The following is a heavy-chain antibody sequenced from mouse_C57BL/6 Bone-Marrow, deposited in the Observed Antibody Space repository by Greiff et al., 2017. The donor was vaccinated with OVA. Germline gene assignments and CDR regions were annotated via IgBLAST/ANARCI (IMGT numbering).Heavy chain of an antibody. Sequence: EVKVVESGAELVRPGASVKLSCTASGFNIKDDYMHWVKQRPEQGLEWIGWIDPENGDTEYASKFQGKATITADTSSNTAYLQLSSLTSEDTAVYYCTTWDYGSIAWFAYWGQGTLVTVSA. V-gene: IGHV14-4*01. CDR2: IDPENGDT. CDR1: GFNIKDDY. CDR3: TTWDYGSIAWFAY. D-gene: IGHD1-1*01. J-gene: IGHJ3*01.